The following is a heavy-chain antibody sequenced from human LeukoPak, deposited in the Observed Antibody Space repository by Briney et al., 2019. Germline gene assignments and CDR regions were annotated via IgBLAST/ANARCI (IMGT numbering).Heavy chain of an antibody. V-gene: IGHV3-48*02. CDR3: ARDLTAVAFDY. CDR1: GFTFSSYS. D-gene: IGHD6-19*01. J-gene: IGHJ4*02. Sequence: GGSLRLSCAASGFTFSSYSMNWVRQAPGKGLEWVSYISSSSSTIYYADSVKGRFTISRDNAKNSPYLQMNSLRDEDTAVYYCARDLTAVAFDYWGQGTLVTVSS. CDR2: ISSSSSTI.